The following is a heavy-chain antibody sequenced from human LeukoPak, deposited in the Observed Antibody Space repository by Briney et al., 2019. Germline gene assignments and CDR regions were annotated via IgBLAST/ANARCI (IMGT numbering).Heavy chain of an antibody. V-gene: IGHV4-59*01. CDR3: ARVYYDSSGAFDN. CDR1: GGSISSYY. D-gene: IGHD3-22*01. Sequence: SETLCLTCTVSGGSISSYYWSWIRQPPGKGLEWIGYIYYSGSTNYNPSLKSRVTISVDTSKNQFSLKLSSVTAADTAVYYCARVYYDSSGAFDNWGQGTMVTVSS. J-gene: IGHJ3*02. CDR2: IYYSGST.